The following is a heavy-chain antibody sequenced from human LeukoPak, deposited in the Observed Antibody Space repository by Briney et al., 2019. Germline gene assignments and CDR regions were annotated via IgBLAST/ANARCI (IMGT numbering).Heavy chain of an antibody. J-gene: IGHJ6*02. D-gene: IGHD1-26*01. CDR1: GFTFSSYG. Sequence: GGSLRLSSAASGFTFSSYGMHWVRQAPGKGLEWVAVISYDGSNKYYADSVKGRFTISRDNSKNTLYLQMNSLRAEDTAVYYCAKDLGSSPYGMDVWGQGTTVTVSS. CDR3: AKDLGSSPYGMDV. V-gene: IGHV3-30*18. CDR2: ISYDGSNK.